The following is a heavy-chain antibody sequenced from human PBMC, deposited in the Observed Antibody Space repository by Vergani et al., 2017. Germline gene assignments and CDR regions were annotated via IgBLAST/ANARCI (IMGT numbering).Heavy chain of an antibody. CDR1: GGPISSSSYY. CDR3: AREWVATTFDY. D-gene: IGHD5-12*01. Sequence: QLQLQESGPGLVKPSETLSLTCTVSGGPISSSSYYWGWIRQPPGKGLEWIGSIYYSGSTYYNPSLKSRVTISVDTSKNQFSLKLSSVTAADTAVYYCAREWVATTFDYWGQGTLVTVSS. J-gene: IGHJ4*02. CDR2: IYYSGST. V-gene: IGHV4-39*07.